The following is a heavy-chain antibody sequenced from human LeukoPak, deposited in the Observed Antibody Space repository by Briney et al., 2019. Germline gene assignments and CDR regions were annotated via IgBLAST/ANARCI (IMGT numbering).Heavy chain of an antibody. CDR2: LSGSDDSA. D-gene: IGHD2-2*03. Sequence: GGSLRLSCADSGFTFSSYAMGWVRQAPGEGLEWVSSLSGSDDSAHYADSVKGRFTLSRDNSKNTLYLQMNSLRVEDTAVYYCAITLGVLEWIAWGQGTLVTVSS. CDR1: GFTFSSYA. CDR3: AITLGVLEWIA. V-gene: IGHV3-23*01. J-gene: IGHJ5*02.